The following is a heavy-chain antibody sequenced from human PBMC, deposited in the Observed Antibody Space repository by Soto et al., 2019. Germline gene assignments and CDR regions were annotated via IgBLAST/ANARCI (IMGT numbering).Heavy chain of an antibody. CDR2: VSYGDSNK. CDR1: GFTFSAYA. D-gene: IGHD3-10*01. V-gene: IGHV3-30-3*01. J-gene: IGHJ6*02. CDR3: ARSGFYGSGILYFYGVDV. Sequence: QVQLVESGGGEVQPGRSLRLSCAASGFTFSAYALHWVRQAPGTGLEWVATVSYGDSNKYYAESVKGRFTISRDNSKKTLFLQMNSLKVEDTAIYYCARSGFYGSGILYFYGVDVWGQGTTVTVSS.